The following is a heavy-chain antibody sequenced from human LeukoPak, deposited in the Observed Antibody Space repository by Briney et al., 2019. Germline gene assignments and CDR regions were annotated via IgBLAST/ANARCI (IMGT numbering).Heavy chain of an antibody. CDR2: INPNSGGT. J-gene: IGHJ4*02. Sequence: ASVKVSCKASGYTFTVYYIHWVRQAPGQGPEWMGWINPNSGGTKYAEKLQGRVTMTRDTSISTIYMEVGRLTSDDTAVYYCARDDCSGGSCYRTWGQGTLVTVSS. CDR1: GYTFTVYY. V-gene: IGHV1-2*02. D-gene: IGHD2-15*01. CDR3: ARDDCSGGSCYRT.